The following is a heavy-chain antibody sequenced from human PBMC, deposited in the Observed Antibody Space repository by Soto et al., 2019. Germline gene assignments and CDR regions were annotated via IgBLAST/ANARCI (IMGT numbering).Heavy chain of an antibody. CDR3: ADTEKN. V-gene: IGHV4-34*01. J-gene: IGHJ4*02. D-gene: IGHD5-18*01. CDR1: GGSFSGYY. CDR2: INHSGST. Sequence: PSETLSLTCAVYGGSFSGYYWSWIRQPPGKGLEWIGEINHSGSTNYNPSLKSRVTISVDTSKNQFSLKLSSVTAADTAVYYCADTEKNWGQGTLVTVS.